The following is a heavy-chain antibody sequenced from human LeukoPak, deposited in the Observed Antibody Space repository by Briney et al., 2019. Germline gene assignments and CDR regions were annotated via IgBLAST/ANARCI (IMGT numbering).Heavy chain of an antibody. D-gene: IGHD3-3*01. J-gene: IGHJ5*02. CDR1: GFTFSNAW. Sequence: GGSLRLSCAASGFTFSNAWMSWVSQAPGKGLEWVGRIKSKTDGGTTDYAAPVKGRFTISRDDSKNTLYLQMNSLKTEDTAVYYCTTLSHTIFGVVTLDPWGQGTLVTVSS. V-gene: IGHV3-15*01. CDR3: TTLSHTIFGVVTLDP. CDR2: IKSKTDGGTT.